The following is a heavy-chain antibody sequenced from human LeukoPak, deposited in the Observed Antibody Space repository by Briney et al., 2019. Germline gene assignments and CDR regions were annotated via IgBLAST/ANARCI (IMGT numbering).Heavy chain of an antibody. J-gene: IGHJ6*03. CDR2: ISAYNGNT. Sequence: GASVKVSCKASGYTFTSDGISWVRQAPGQGLEWMGWISAYNGNTNYAQKLQGRVTMTTDTSKSTAYMKLRSLRSDDTAVYYCASEGSPYYYYYYMDVGDKGTTVTASS. V-gene: IGHV1-18*01. CDR3: ASEGSPYYYYYYMDV. CDR1: GYTFTSDG.